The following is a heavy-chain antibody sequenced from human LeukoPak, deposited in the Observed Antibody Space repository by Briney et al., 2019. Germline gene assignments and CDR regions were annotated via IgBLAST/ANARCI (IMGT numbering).Heavy chain of an antibody. CDR1: GYTFTSYD. V-gene: IGHV1-8*03. J-gene: IGHJ6*03. Sequence: ASVKVSCKASGYTFTSYDINWVRQATGQGLEWMGWMNPNSGNTGYAQKFQGRVTITRNTSIGTAYMELSSLRSEDTAVYYCARVEGSSSWLGYYYYYMDVWGKGTTVTISS. CDR3: ARVEGSSSWLGYYYYYMDV. CDR2: MNPNSGNT. D-gene: IGHD6-13*01.